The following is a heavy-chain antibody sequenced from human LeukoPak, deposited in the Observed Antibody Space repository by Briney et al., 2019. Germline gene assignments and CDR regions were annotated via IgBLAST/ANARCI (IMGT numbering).Heavy chain of an antibody. CDR1: GASISRGGYY. CDR2: IYHSGST. Sequence: SETLSLTCTVSGASISRGGYYWSWIRQHPGKGLEWIGYIYHSGSTYYNPSLKSRVTISVDTSKNQFSLNLSSVTAADTAVYYCARVPMGASYYYMDVWGGGTTVTVSS. V-gene: IGHV4-31*03. CDR3: ARVPMGASYYYMDV. D-gene: IGHD1-26*01. J-gene: IGHJ6*03.